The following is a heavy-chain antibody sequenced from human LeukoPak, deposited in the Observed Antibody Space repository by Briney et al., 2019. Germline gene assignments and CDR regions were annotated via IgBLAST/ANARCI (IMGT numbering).Heavy chain of an antibody. Sequence: GGSLRLSCAASGFTFSKYWMLWVGQAQGKGLKSVSRINTDGTVTTYADSVKGRFTVSRDNADNTMFLQMNSVRDEDTAVYYCATKRWLAPPPDSWGQGTPVTVSS. J-gene: IGHJ4*02. D-gene: IGHD6-19*01. CDR3: ATKRWLAPPPDS. CDR1: GFTFSKYW. V-gene: IGHV3-74*01. CDR2: INTDGTVT.